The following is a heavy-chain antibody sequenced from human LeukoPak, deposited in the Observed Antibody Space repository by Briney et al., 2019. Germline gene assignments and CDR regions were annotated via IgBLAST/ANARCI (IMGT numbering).Heavy chain of an antibody. J-gene: IGHJ4*02. D-gene: IGHD1-26*01. V-gene: IGHV4-59*04. Sequence: SETLSLTCTVSGGSISNYYWSWIRQPPGKGLEWIGSIYSSGSTYYNASLQSRVTISIETSKNQISLRLNSVTAEDTAIYYCAKSGGYGLIDYWGQGTLVTVSS. CDR3: AKSGGYGLIDY. CDR2: IYSSGST. CDR1: GGSISNYY.